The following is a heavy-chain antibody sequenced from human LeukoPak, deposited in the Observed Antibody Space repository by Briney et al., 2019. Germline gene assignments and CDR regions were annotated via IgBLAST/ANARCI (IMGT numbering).Heavy chain of an antibody. CDR3: ARVDIVVVPAAILAPGYYMDV. CDR1: GYTFTSYG. V-gene: IGHV1-18*01. CDR2: ISAYNGNT. J-gene: IGHJ6*03. D-gene: IGHD2-2*02. Sequence: GASVKVSCKASGYTFTSYGISWVRQAPGQGLEWMGWISAYNGNTNYAQKLQGRVTMTTDTSTSTAYMELRSLRSDDTAVYYCARVDIVVVPAAILAPGYYMDVWGKGTTVTVSS.